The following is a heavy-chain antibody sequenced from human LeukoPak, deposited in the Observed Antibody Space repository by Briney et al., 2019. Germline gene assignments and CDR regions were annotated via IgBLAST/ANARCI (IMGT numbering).Heavy chain of an antibody. Sequence: SVKVSCKASGGTFSSYAISWVRQAPGQGLEWMGGIIPIFGTANYAQKFQGRVTITADESTSTAYMELSSLRSEDTAVYYCARGNYYDSSGYSNFDYWGQGTLVTVSS. D-gene: IGHD3-22*01. CDR2: IIPIFGTA. J-gene: IGHJ4*02. V-gene: IGHV1-69*13. CDR3: ARGNYYDSSGYSNFDY. CDR1: GGTFSSYA.